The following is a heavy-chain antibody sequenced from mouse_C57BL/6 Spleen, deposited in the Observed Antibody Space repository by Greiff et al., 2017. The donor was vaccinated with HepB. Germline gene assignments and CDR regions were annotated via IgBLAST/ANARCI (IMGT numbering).Heavy chain of an antibody. CDR3: AKATTVGRWYFDV. D-gene: IGHD1-1*01. V-gene: IGHV1-72*01. CDR2: IDPNSGGT. Sequence: QVQLQQPGAELVKPGASVKLSCKASGYTFTSYWMHWVKQRPGRGLEWIGRIDPNSGGTEYNEKFKGKATLTVDKPSSTAYMQLGGLTSEDSAVYYCAKATTVGRWYFDVWGTGTTVTVSS. J-gene: IGHJ1*03. CDR1: GYTFTSYW.